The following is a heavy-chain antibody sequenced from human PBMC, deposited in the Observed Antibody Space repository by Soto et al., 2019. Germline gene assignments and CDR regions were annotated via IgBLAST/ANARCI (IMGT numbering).Heavy chain of an antibody. J-gene: IGHJ4*02. CDR1: GFTVIDNR. CDR3: ARVGTSESFFDY. Sequence: GGSLRLSCVVSGFTVIDNRMTWVRQAPGQGLEWVADLYFYGSANYADSVRGRFTISKDDSKNTLYLQMNNVRAEDTAVYYCARVGTSESFFDYWGQGTLVTVSS. CDR2: LYFYGSA. D-gene: IGHD7-27*01. V-gene: IGHV3-53*01.